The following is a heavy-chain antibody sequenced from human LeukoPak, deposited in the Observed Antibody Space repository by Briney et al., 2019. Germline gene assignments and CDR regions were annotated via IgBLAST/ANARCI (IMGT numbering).Heavy chain of an antibody. CDR3: ARHLGSSWNDAFDI. CDR1: GGSISSSSYY. CDR2: IYYSGST. D-gene: IGHD6-13*01. J-gene: IGHJ3*02. V-gene: IGHV4-39*01. Sequence: SETLSLTCTVSGGSISSSSYYWGCIRPPPGKGLEWIGSIYYSGSTYYNPSLKSRVTISVNTSKNQFSLKLSSVTAADTAVYYCARHLGSSWNDAFDIWGQGTMVTVSS.